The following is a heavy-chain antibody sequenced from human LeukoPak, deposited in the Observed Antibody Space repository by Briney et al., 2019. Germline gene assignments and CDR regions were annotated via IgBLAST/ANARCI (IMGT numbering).Heavy chain of an antibody. CDR2: ISSSSSYI. J-gene: IGHJ6*03. V-gene: IGHV3-21*01. CDR3: ARSANNDLAAAYMDV. CDR1: GFTFSSYS. Sequence: PGGSLRLSCAASGFTFSSYSMNWVRQAPGKGLEWVSSISSSSSYIYYADSVKGRFTISRDNAKNSLYLQMNSLRAEDTAVYYCARSANNDLAAAYMDVWGKGTTVTVSS. D-gene: IGHD6-13*01.